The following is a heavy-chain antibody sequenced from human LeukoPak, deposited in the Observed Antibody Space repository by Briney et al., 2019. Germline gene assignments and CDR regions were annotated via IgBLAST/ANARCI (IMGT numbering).Heavy chain of an antibody. J-gene: IGHJ4*02. V-gene: IGHV1-2*06. CDR3: ARPLGSTGVYDY. CDR1: GYTFTGYY. CDR2: INPNSGGT. Sequence: ASVKVSCKASGYTFTGYYMHWVRQAPGQGLELMGRINPNSGGTNYAQKFQGRVTMTRDTSISTAYMELSRLRSDDTAVYYCARPLGSTGVYDYWGQGTLVTVSS. D-gene: IGHD5/OR15-5a*01.